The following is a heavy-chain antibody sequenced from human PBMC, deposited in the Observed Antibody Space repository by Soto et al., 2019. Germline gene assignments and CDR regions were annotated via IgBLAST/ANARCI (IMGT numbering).Heavy chain of an antibody. V-gene: IGHV1-69*01. D-gene: IGHD4-17*01. J-gene: IGHJ6*02. CDR3: AIQSFSIARLPHDYPPLATSGYYYYGMDV. CDR2: IIPIFGTA. Sequence: QVQLVQSGAEVKKPGSSVKVSCKASGGTFSSYAISWVRQAPGQGLEWMGGIIPIFGTANYAQKFQGRVTITADESTSTAYMELSSLRSEDTAVYYCAIQSFSIARLPHDYPPLATSGYYYYGMDVWGQGTTVTVSS. CDR1: GGTFSSYA.